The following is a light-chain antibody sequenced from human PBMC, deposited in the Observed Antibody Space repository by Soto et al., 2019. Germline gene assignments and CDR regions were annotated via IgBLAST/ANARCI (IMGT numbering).Light chain of an antibody. V-gene: IGKV3-15*01. Sequence: EIVMTQSPATLSVSPGERATLACRASQSVSGNLAWYQQKPGQAPRLLIYDVSTRATGIPARFRGSGSGTEFTLTISGLQSEDLAVYYCQRTNIWPWPFGQGTKVEMK. CDR2: DVS. CDR3: QRTNIWPWP. J-gene: IGKJ1*01. CDR1: QSVSGN.